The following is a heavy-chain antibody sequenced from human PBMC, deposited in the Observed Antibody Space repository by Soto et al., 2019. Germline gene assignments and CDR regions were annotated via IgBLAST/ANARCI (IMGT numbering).Heavy chain of an antibody. V-gene: IGHV1-3*01. Sequence: ASVKVSCKASGYTFTSYAMHWVRQAPGQRLEWMGWINAGNGNTKYSQKFQGRVTITRDTSASTAYMELSSLRSEDTAVYYCARPKYQLLFSIGDAFDIWGQGTMVTVSS. D-gene: IGHD2-2*01. CDR2: INAGNGNT. CDR3: ARPKYQLLFSIGDAFDI. J-gene: IGHJ3*02. CDR1: GYTFTSYA.